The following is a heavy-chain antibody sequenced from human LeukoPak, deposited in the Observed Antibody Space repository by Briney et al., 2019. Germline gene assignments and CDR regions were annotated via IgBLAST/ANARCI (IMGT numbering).Heavy chain of an antibody. CDR1: GFTFSSYA. V-gene: IGHV3-30*04. CDR2: ISYDGSNK. Sequence: GRSLRLSCAAPGFTFSSYAMHWVRQAPGKGLEWVSVISYDGSNKYYADSVKGRVPIYRDNSKNTLYLQMNSLRAEDTAVYYCARGRGQLWSSFDYCVQGTLVTVSS. D-gene: IGHD5-18*01. J-gene: IGHJ4*02. CDR3: ARGRGQLWSSFDY.